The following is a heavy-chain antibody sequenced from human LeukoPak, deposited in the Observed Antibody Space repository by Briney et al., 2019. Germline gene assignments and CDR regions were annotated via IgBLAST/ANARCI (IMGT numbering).Heavy chain of an antibody. J-gene: IGHJ4*02. CDR3: ARESRGTGGTTAFDC. CDR1: VFAFSNHE. Sequence: GGSLRLSCTTSVFAFSNHEMTWVRQAPGKGLEWVSHIGRSGDKTYYADSVKGRFTISRDNSKNTVYLQMNSMRVEDTAVYYCARESRGTGGTTAFDCWGQGTLVTVSS. D-gene: IGHD1-1*01. V-gene: IGHV3-23*01. CDR2: IGRSGDKT.